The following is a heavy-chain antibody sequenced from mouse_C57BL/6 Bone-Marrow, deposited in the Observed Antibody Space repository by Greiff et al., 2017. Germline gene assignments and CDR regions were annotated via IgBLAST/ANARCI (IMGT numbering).Heavy chain of an antibody. V-gene: IGHV5-15*01. J-gene: IGHJ4*01. CDR1: GFTFSDYG. Sequence: EVKLMESGGGLVQPGGSLKLSCAASGFTFSDYGMAWVRQAPRKGPEWVAFISNLAYSIYYADTVTGRFTISRENAKNTLYLEMSSLRSEDTAMYYCARRDYYGSTGAMDYWGQGTSVTVSS. CDR2: ISNLAYSI. CDR3: ARRDYYGSTGAMDY. D-gene: IGHD1-1*01.